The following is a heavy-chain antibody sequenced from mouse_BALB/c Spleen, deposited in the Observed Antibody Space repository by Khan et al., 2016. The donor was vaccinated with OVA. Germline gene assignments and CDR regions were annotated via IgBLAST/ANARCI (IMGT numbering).Heavy chain of an antibody. D-gene: IGHD2-5*01. V-gene: IGHV1-19*01. CDR1: GYSFTGYY. CDR2: INPYNGAT. CDR3: ARGGSNFLYPMDY. Sequence: VRLQQSGPELVKPGASVKISCKASGYSFTGYYMHWVKQSHVKSLEWIGRINPYNGATSYNQKFKDKASLTVYQSSNTAYMELNSLTSEDSAVYYCARGGSNFLYPMDYWGQGTSVTVSS. J-gene: IGHJ4*01.